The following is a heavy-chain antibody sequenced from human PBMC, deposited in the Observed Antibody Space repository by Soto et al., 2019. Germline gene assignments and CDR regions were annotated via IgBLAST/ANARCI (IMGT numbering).Heavy chain of an antibody. J-gene: IGHJ4*02. CDR1: GYTFTSYY. V-gene: IGHV1-46*03. D-gene: IGHD2-2*01. CDR3: ARASSLDCSSTSCYDLYFDY. CDR2: INPSGGGT. Sequence: ASVKVSCKASGYTFTSYYMHWVRQAPGQGLEWMGIINPSGGGTSYAQKIQGRVTMTRDTSTSTVYMELSSLRSEDTAVYYFARASSLDCSSTSCYDLYFDYWGQGTLVTVS.